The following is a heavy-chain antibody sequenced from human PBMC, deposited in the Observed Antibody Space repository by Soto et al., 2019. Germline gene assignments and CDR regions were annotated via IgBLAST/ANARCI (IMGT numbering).Heavy chain of an antibody. D-gene: IGHD2-2*02. CDR3: ARVLMKDIVVVPAAIIPRKYYYYYGMDV. Sequence: GASVQVSCKAAGYTYTRYGISCVRHAPGQGLEWMGWINPNSGGTNYAQKFQGRVTMTRDTSISTAYMELSRLRSDDTAVYYCARVLMKDIVVVPAAIIPRKYYYYYGMDVWGQGTTVTVSS. V-gene: IGHV1-2*02. J-gene: IGHJ6*02. CDR1: GYTYTRYG. CDR2: INPNSGGT.